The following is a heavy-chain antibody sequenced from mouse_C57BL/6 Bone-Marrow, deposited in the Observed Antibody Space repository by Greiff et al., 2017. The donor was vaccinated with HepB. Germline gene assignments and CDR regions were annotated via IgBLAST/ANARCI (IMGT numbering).Heavy chain of an antibody. D-gene: IGHD1-1*01. Sequence: VKLMESGAELARPGASVKLSCKASGYTFTSYGISWVKQRTGQGLEWIGEIYPRSGNTYYNEKFKGKATLTADKSSSTAYMELRSLTSEDSAVYFCAIYYYGSSPYYFDYWGQGTTLTVSS. V-gene: IGHV1-81*01. CDR1: GYTFTSYG. CDR3: AIYYYGSSPYYFDY. J-gene: IGHJ2*01. CDR2: IYPRSGNT.